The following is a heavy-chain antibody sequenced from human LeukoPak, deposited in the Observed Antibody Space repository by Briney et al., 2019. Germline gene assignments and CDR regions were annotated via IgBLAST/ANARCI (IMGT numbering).Heavy chain of an antibody. D-gene: IGHD3-3*01. CDR2: IYTSGST. CDR1: GGSISSYY. CDR3: AREVRGDFWSGLIHHGPYYFDY. J-gene: IGHJ4*02. V-gene: IGHV4-4*07. Sequence: SETLSLTCTVSGGSISSYYWSWIRQPAGKGLEWIGRIYTSGSTNYNPSLKSRVTMSVDTSKNQFSLKLSSVTAADTAVYYCAREVRGDFWSGLIHHGPYYFDYWGQGTLVTVSS.